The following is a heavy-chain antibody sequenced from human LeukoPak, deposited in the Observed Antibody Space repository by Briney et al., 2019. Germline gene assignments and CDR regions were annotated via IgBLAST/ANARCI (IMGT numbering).Heavy chain of an antibody. D-gene: IGHD4-11*01. J-gene: IGHJ4*02. CDR3: ATQRVVSLRYRNTPDY. CDR2: INSDGSST. Sequence: GGSLRLSCAASGFTFSWMHWVRQAPGKGLVWVSRINSDGSSTSYADSVKGRFTISRDNARNTLDLQMNSLKTEDTAVYYCATQRVVSLRYRNTPDYWGQGTLVTVSS. V-gene: IGHV3-74*01. CDR1: GFTFSW.